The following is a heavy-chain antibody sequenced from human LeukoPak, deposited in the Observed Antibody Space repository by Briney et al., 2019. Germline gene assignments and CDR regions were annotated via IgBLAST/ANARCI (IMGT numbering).Heavy chain of an antibody. Sequence: ASVKVACKVSGSSLTELSMHWVRQAPGQGLEWMGWINPNSGGTNYAQKFQGRVTMTRDTSISTAYMELSRLRSDDTAVYYCARETKKYCSSTSCYPDYWGQGTLVTVSS. CDR3: ARETKKYCSSTSCYPDY. V-gene: IGHV1-2*02. D-gene: IGHD2-2*01. CDR2: INPNSGGT. CDR1: GSSLTELS. J-gene: IGHJ4*02.